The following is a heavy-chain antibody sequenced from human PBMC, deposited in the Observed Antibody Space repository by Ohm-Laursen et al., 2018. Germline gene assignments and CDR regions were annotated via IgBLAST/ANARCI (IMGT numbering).Heavy chain of an antibody. V-gene: IGHV3-23*01. D-gene: IGHD5-24*01. CDR3: ARVSRGTLQSP. CDR1: GFTFTDYA. Sequence: SLRLSCTASGFTFTDYAMNWVRQAPGKGLEWVSSISNNGDSTYYADSVKGRFTISRDNAKNSLYLQMNSLRAEDTAVYYCARVSRGTLQSPWGQGTLVTVSS. J-gene: IGHJ5*02. CDR2: ISNNGDST.